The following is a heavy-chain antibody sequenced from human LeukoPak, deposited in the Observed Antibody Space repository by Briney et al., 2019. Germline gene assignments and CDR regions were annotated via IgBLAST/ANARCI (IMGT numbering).Heavy chain of an antibody. Sequence: SQTLSLTCAISGDTVSSXXXXXXXIRXXXXXXXXXXXXXXYRSKXXHDYAVSXXXXXXVNPDTSKNQFSLQLNSVTPEVTAVYYCARFLGIGSQRYYFDSWGQGTLVTVSS. D-gene: IGHD6-19*01. CDR1: GDTVSSXXXX. CDR2: XXYRSKXXH. J-gene: IGHJ4*02. V-gene: IGHV6-1*01. CDR3: ARFLGIGSQRYYFDS.